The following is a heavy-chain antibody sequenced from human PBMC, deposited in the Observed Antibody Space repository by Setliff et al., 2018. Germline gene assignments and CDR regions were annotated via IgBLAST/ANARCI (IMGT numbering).Heavy chain of an antibody. J-gene: IGHJ4*02. Sequence: SETLSLTCTVSGGSISSGTFYWTWLRQPAGKGLEWIGHIYSSGNINYNPSLVSRVTISXXTSKSQXXXXXXXXXXXXXXXXXCARQRRIWNDLDYFDYWGQGTLVTVSS. CDR2: IYSSGNI. CDR3: ARQRRIWNDLDYFDY. V-gene: IGHV4-61*09. D-gene: IGHD1-1*01. CDR1: GGSISSGTFY.